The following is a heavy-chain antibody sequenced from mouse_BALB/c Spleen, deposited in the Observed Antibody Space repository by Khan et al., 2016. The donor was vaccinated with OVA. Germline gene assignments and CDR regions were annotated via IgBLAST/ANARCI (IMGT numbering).Heavy chain of an antibody. D-gene: IGHD1-2*01. V-gene: IGHV2-9*02. J-gene: IGHJ4*01. CDR2: IWAGGNT. CDR3: TREPPIYYYGYSDMDY. Sequence: QVQLKESGPGLVAPSQSLSITCTVSGFSLTKYGVHWVRQPPGKGLEWLGVIWAGGNTNYNSTLMSRLSISKDSSKSQVFLKMNSLQADDTAMYYFTREPPIYYYGYSDMDYWGQGTSVTVSS. CDR1: GFSLTKYG.